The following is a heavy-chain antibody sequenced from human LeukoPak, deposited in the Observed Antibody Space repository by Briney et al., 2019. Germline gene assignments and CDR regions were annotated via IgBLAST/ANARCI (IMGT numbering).Heavy chain of an antibody. J-gene: IGHJ3*02. CDR1: GGSFSGYY. Sequence: TPSETLSLTCAVYGGSFSGYYWSWIRQPPGKGLEWIGEINHSGSTNYNPSLKSRVTISVDTSKNQFSLKLSSVTAADTAVYYCARRGATGDAFDIWGQGTMVTVSS. CDR3: ARRGATGDAFDI. V-gene: IGHV4-34*01. D-gene: IGHD1-1*01. CDR2: INHSGST.